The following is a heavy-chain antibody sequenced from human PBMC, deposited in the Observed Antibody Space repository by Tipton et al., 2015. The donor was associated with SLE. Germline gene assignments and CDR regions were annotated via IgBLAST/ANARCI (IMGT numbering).Heavy chain of an antibody. CDR2: IYYSGST. D-gene: IGHD3-10*01. CDR1: GGSISSYY. J-gene: IGHJ4*02. Sequence: TLSLTCTVSGGSISSYYWSWIRQPPGKGLEWIGYIYYSGSTNYNPSLKSRVTISVETSKNQFSLKLSSVTAADTAVYYCASGGFGELLDYWGQGTLVTVSS. CDR3: ASGGFGELLDY. V-gene: IGHV4-59*01.